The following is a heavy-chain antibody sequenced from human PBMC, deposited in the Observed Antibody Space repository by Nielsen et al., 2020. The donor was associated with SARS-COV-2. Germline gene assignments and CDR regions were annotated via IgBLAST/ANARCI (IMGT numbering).Heavy chain of an antibody. J-gene: IGHJ3*02. V-gene: IGHV4-34*01. Sequence: SETLSLTCAVYGGSFSGYYWSWIRQPPGKGLEWIGEINHSGSTNYNPSLKSRVTISVDTSKNQFSLKLSSVTAADTAVYYCARHQQYQLLLKGAFDIWGQGTMVTVSS. CDR1: GGSFSGYY. CDR2: INHSGST. D-gene: IGHD2-2*01. CDR3: ARHQQYQLLLKGAFDI.